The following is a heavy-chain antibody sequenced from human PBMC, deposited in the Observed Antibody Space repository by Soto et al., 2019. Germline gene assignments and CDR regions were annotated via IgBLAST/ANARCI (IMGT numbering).Heavy chain of an antibody. CDR3: ARAAGWSHFDY. V-gene: IGHV1-3*01. D-gene: IGHD6-19*01. Sequence: QVQLVQSGAEVKKPGASVKVSCKASGYTLISYAMHWVRQAPGQRLEWMGWINAGNGNTKYSQKFQGRVTITRDTSASTAYMELSSLRSEDTAVYYCARAAGWSHFDYWGQGTLVTVSS. J-gene: IGHJ4*02. CDR2: INAGNGNT. CDR1: GYTLISYA.